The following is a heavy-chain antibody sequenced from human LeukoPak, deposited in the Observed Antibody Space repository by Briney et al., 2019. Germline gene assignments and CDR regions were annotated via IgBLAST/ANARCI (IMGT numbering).Heavy chain of an antibody. Sequence: GGSLRLSCGASGFTFSSYWMSWVRQAPGKGLEWVSVIYSGGSTYYADSVKGRFTISRDNAKNSLYLQMNSLRVEDTAVYYCARDVEVAAFDSWGQGTLVTVSS. V-gene: IGHV3-66*01. CDR1: GFTFSSYW. J-gene: IGHJ4*02. CDR3: ARDVEVAAFDS. CDR2: IYSGGST. D-gene: IGHD6-19*01.